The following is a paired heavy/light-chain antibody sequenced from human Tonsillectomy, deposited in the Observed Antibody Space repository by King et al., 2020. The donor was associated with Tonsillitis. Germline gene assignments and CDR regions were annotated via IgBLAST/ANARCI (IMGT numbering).Heavy chain of an antibody. J-gene: IGHJ4*02. D-gene: IGHD2-2*01. CDR3: TSTYSTSHYDVDY. V-gene: IGHV3-30*03. Sequence: QVQLVESGGGVVQPGRSLRLSCAASGFPFRDYGVHWVRQAPGKGLEWVAALSSDTKKAVYADSVKGRFTTSRDNSKDTLYLQMNSLRVEDTAIYYCTSTYSTSHYDVDYWGQGTLVTVSS. CDR2: LSSDTKKA. CDR1: GFPFRDYG.
Light chain of an antibody. V-gene: IGKV2-30*02. CDR1: QSLVHTDGNTY. CDR3: MQGTHWPYT. J-gene: IGKJ2*01. Sequence: DVVMTQSPLSLPVTLGQPASISCESSQSLVHTDGNTYLNWFQQGPGQSPRRLIYKISKRDSGVPDRFSGSGSGTDFTLKISRVEAEDVGVYYCMQGTHWPYTFGQGTKLQIK. CDR2: KIS.